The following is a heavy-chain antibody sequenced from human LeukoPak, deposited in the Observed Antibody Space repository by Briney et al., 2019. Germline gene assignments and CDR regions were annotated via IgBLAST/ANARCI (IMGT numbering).Heavy chain of an antibody. J-gene: IGHJ4*02. D-gene: IGHD4-23*01. CDR2: ISFSGGST. CDR3: AKGRYGGNFFDFDY. V-gene: IGHV3-23*01. Sequence: GGSLRLSCTASGFTFTSHSLNWVRQAPGKGLEWVSGISFSGGSTYYADSVKGRFTISRDNSNNTMYLQMNSLRAEDAAVYFCAKGRYGGNFFDFDYWGQGALVTVSS. CDR1: GFTFTSHS.